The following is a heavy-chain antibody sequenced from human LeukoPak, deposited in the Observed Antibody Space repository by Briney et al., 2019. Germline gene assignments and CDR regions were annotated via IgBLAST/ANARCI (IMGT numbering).Heavy chain of an antibody. J-gene: IGHJ3*02. CDR3: ARDSSGYYLAYAFDI. V-gene: IGHV4-59*01. Sequence: GSLRLSCAASGFTFDDYAMHWIRQPPGKGLEWIGYIYYSGSTNYNPSLKSRVTISVDTSKNQFSLKLSSVTAADTAVYYCARDSSGYYLAYAFDIWGQGTMVTVSS. CDR2: IYYSGST. D-gene: IGHD3-22*01. CDR1: GFTFDDYA.